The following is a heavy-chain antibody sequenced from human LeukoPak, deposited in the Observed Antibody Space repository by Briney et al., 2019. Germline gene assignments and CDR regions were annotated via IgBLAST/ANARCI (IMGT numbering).Heavy chain of an antibody. CDR3: ASDPHHASRMDV. J-gene: IGHJ6*02. CDR2: IKQDGSEQ. CDR1: GFTFGDYA. Sequence: GGSLRLSCTASGFTFGDYAMSWVRQAPGKGLEWVANIKQDGSEQYYVDSVKGRFTISRDNAKNSLYLQMNSLRAEDTAVYYCASDPHHASRMDVWGQGTTVTVSS. D-gene: IGHD1-14*01. V-gene: IGHV3-7*01.